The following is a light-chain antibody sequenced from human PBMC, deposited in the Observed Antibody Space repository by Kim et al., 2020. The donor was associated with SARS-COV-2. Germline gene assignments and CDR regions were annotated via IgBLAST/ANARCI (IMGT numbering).Light chain of an antibody. Sequence: VSVSPGQTATITCSGDKLGDKYVCWYQQRPGQSPVLVIFDDNKRPSGIPERFSGSNSGNTATLNISGTQALDEADYYCQAWDSAWVFGGGTQLTVL. CDR3: QAWDSAWV. CDR1: KLGDKY. J-gene: IGLJ3*02. V-gene: IGLV3-1*01. CDR2: DDN.